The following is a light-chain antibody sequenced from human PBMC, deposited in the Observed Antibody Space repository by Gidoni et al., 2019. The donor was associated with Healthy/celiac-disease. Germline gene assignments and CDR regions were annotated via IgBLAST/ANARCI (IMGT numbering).Light chain of an antibody. CDR3: NSRDSSGNHLV. CDR2: GKN. Sequence: SSELTQDPAVYVALGQTVRITCQGDRLRSYYASWYQQKPGQAPVLVIYGKNNRPSGIPDRFSGSSSGNTASWTITGAQAEDEADYYCNSRDSSGNHLVFGGGTKLTVL. CDR1: RLRSYY. V-gene: IGLV3-19*01. J-gene: IGLJ2*01.